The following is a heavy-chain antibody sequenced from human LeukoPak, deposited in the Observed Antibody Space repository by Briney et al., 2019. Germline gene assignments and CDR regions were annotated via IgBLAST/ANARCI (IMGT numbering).Heavy chain of an antibody. V-gene: IGHV4-59*01. D-gene: IGHD6-19*01. Sequence: SQTLSLTCTVSSRSISSYYWSWVRQPPGKGLEWIGYIYYSGSTNYNPSLKSRVTISGDTSKNQFSLKLSSVTAADTAVYYCARGAVTQDIWGQGTMVTVSS. J-gene: IGHJ3*02. CDR2: IYYSGST. CDR3: ARGAVTQDI. CDR1: SRSISSYY.